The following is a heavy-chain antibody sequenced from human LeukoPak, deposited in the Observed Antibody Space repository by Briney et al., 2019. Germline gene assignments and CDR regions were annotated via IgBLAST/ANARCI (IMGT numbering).Heavy chain of an antibody. CDR1: GGSSSSNY. CDR3: ARSHCSNTSCYRNAFDI. Sequence: PSETLSLTCTVSGGSSSSNYWSWIRQPAGKGLEWIGRMYVSGSTDYNPSLKSRVTMSVDTSKNQFSLQLNSVTAADTAVYYCARSHCSNTSCYRNAFDIWGQGTMVTVSS. J-gene: IGHJ3*02. CDR2: MYVSGST. V-gene: IGHV4-4*07. D-gene: IGHD2-2*02.